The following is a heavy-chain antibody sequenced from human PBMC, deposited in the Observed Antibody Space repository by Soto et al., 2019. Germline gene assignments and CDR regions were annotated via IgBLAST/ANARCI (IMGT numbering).Heavy chain of an antibody. CDR3: ARRRADRNSEHVAFYI. V-gene: IGHV1-69*01. D-gene: IGHD1-7*01. Sequence: QVQLVQSGAEVKKPASSVKVSCKASGGTFSSYAISSVRQAPGQGLEWMGEIIPIFGTANYAPKLQGRATITAEASQSAAYMKLSSVRSEDTAVYYCARRRADRNSEHVAFYIWGQGIMGAVS. CDR1: GGTFSSYA. J-gene: IGHJ3*02. CDR2: IIPIFGTA.